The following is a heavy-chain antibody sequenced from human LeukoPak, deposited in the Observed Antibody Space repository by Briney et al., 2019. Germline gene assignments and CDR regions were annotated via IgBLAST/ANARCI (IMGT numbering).Heavy chain of an antibody. CDR3: ARVCNSGWPLDY. J-gene: IGHJ4*02. CDR2: INPSGGST. D-gene: IGHD6-19*01. CDR1: GYTFTSYY. V-gene: IGHV1-46*01. Sequence: ASVKVSCKASGYTFTSYYMHWVRQAPGQGLEWMGVINPSGGSTSYAQKFQGRVTMTSDTSTSTVYLELSSLRFEDTAVYYCARVCNSGWPLDYWGQGTLVTVSS.